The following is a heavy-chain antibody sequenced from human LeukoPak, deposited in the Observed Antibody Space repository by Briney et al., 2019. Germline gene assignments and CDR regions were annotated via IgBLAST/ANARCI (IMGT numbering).Heavy chain of an antibody. Sequence: SETLSLTCTVSGGPISSYYWSWIRQPPGKGLEWIGCFYYSGSTKYNPSLKSRVTISVDASKNQFSLRLSSLTAADTAVYYCARGALDTKTRFDYWGQGTLVTVSS. D-gene: IGHD5-18*01. J-gene: IGHJ4*02. CDR1: GGPISSYY. V-gene: IGHV4-59*01. CDR3: ARGALDTKTRFDY. CDR2: FYYSGST.